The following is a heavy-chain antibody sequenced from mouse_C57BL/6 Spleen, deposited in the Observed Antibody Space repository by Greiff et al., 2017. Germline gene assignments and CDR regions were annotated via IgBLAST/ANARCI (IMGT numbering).Heavy chain of an antibody. Sequence: VKLMESGPGLVQPSQSLSITCTVSGFSLTSYGVHWVRQSPGKGLEWLGVIWRGGSTDYNAAFMSRLSITKDNSKSQVFFKMNSLQADDTAIYYCAKNSGNYGLYYFDYWGQGTTLTVSS. CDR2: IWRGGST. CDR1: GFSLTSYG. D-gene: IGHD2-1*01. V-gene: IGHV2-5*01. J-gene: IGHJ2*01. CDR3: AKNSGNYGLYYFDY.